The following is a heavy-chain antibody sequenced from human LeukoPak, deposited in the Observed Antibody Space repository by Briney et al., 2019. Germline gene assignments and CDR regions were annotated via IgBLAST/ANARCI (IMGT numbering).Heavy chain of an antibody. D-gene: IGHD5-18*01. CDR2: IRQDGSEK. J-gene: IGHJ4*02. V-gene: IGHV3-7*01. CDR3: ARGRGYSYGYAPLIDY. CDR1: EFSFNYYW. Sequence: GGSLRLSCAASEFSFNYYWMSWVRQAPGKGLEWVAKIRQDGSEKYYVDSAKGRFTISRDNAKNSLYLQMSSLRAEDSAVYYCARGRGYSYGYAPLIDYWGQGTLVTVSS.